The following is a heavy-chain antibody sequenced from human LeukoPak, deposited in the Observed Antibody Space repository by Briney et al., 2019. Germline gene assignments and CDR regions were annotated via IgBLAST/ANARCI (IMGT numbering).Heavy chain of an antibody. Sequence: GGSLRLSCAASGSTFSSYSMNWVRQAPGKGLEWVSSISSSSSYIYYADSVKGRFTISRDNAKNSLYLQMNSLRAEDTAVYYCASDSHYYGSGGYGMDVWGQGTTVTVSS. V-gene: IGHV3-21*01. CDR3: ASDSHYYGSGGYGMDV. J-gene: IGHJ6*02. D-gene: IGHD3-10*01. CDR1: GSTFSSYS. CDR2: ISSSSSYI.